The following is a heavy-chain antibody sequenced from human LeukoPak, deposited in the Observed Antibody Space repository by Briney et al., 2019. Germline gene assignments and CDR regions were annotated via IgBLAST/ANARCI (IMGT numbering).Heavy chain of an antibody. D-gene: IGHD5-12*01. V-gene: IGHV5-51*01. Sequence: GASVKVSCKASGYTFTSYWIGWVRQMPGKGLEWMGIIYPGDSDTRYSPSFQGQVTISADKSISTAYLQWSSLKASDTAMYYCARRGYSGYDWAFDYWGQGTLVTVSS. CDR3: ARRGYSGYDWAFDY. J-gene: IGHJ4*02. CDR2: IYPGDSDT. CDR1: GYTFTSYW.